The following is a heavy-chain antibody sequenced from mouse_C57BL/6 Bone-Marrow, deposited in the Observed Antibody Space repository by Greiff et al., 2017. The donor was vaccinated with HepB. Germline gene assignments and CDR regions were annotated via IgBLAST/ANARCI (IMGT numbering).Heavy chain of an antibody. V-gene: IGHV5-6*01. Sequence: EVHLVESGGDLVKPGGSLKLSCAASGFTFSSYGMSWVRQTPDKRLEWVATISSGGSYTYYPDSVKGRFTISRDKAKNTLYLQMSSLKSEDTAMYYCARRLGLAWFAYWGQGTLVTVSA. CDR1: GFTFSSYG. CDR3: ARRLGLAWFAY. J-gene: IGHJ3*01. D-gene: IGHD4-1*01. CDR2: ISSGGSYT.